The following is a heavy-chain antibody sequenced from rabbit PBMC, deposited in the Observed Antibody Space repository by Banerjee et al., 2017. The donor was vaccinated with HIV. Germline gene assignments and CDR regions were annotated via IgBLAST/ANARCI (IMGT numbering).Heavy chain of an antibody. J-gene: IGHJ4*01. CDR3: ARDLAAVTGWNFGL. Sequence: QEQLEESGGDLVKPEGSLTLTCTASGFSFSNRYHMCWVRQAPGKGLEWIACIYAGSSGSTYYASWVNGRFTITRSTSLNTVTLKMTSLTAADTATYFCARDLAAVTGWNFGLWGPGTLVTVS. CDR1: GFSFSNRYH. V-gene: IGHV1S45*01. D-gene: IGHD7-1*01. CDR2: IYAGSSGST.